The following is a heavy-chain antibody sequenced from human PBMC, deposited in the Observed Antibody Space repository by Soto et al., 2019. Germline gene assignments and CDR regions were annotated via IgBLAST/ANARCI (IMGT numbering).Heavy chain of an antibody. CDR1: GGSISSYY. CDR3: ARVRGYSGYYYYGMDV. J-gene: IGHJ6*02. Sequence: PSETLSLTCTVSGGSISSYYWSWIRQPPGKGLEWIGYIYYSGSTNYNPSLKSRVTISVDTSKNQFSLKLSSVTAADTAVYYCARVRGYSGYYYYGMDVWGQGTTVTVSS. D-gene: IGHD2-15*01. V-gene: IGHV4-59*12. CDR2: IYYSGST.